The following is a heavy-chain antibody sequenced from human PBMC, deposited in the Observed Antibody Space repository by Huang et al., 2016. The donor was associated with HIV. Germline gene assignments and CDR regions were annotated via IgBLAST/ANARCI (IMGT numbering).Heavy chain of an antibody. V-gene: IGHV4-39*01. Sequence: LQLQESGPGLVKSSETLSLICTVSGGSISSSSYYWGWSRQPPGKGPEWSGSIYFSGNTYYNPPLKSRVTISVDTSKNQFSLKVNSVTAAETAVYYCARHGRVAGHYYNNMDVWGRGTTVTVSS. D-gene: IGHD6-19*01. CDR1: GGSISSSSYY. CDR3: ARHGRVAGHYYNNMDV. CDR2: IYFSGNT. J-gene: IGHJ6*02.